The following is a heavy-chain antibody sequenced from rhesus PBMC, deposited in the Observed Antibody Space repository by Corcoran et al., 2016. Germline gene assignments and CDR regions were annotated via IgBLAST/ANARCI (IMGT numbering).Heavy chain of an antibody. D-gene: IGHD2-21*01. CDR1: GGSISSSY. V-gene: IGHV4-169*01. CDR2: IYGSGSST. CDR3: AGVPRVVGCTGSGCYGDFDY. Sequence: QLQLQESGPGLVKPSETLSVTCAVSGGSISSSYWSWIRQAPGKGLEWIGYIYGSGSSTNYNPSLKSRVTLSVDTSKNQLSLKLGSVPTADTAVYYCAGVPRVVGCTGSGCYGDFDYWGQGVLVTVSS. J-gene: IGHJ4*01.